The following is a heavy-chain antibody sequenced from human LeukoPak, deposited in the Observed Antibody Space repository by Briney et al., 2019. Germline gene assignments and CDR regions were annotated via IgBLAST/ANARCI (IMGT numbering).Heavy chain of an antibody. Sequence: SETLSLTCTVSGGSISSYYWGWIRQPPGKGLEWIGSIYYSGSTYYNPSLKSRVTISVDTSKNQFSLKLSSVTAADTAVYYCARDAGATKKDAFDIWGQGTMVTVSS. V-gene: IGHV4-39*07. CDR2: IYYSGST. CDR3: ARDAGATKKDAFDI. D-gene: IGHD1-26*01. J-gene: IGHJ3*02. CDR1: GGSISSYY.